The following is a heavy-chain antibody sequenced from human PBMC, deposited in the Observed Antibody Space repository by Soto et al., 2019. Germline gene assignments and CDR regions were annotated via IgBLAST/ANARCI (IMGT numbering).Heavy chain of an antibody. J-gene: IGHJ4*02. D-gene: IGHD1-7*01. Sequence: QVQLQESGPGLVKPSETLSLTCTDSGGSVSSGSYYWSWIRQPPGKGLEWIGYLYYSGNTNYNPSLKSRVTISVDTSKNQFSLKLSSVTAADTAVYYCARVPTGTTWVTSEYWGQGTLVTVSS. CDR2: LYYSGNT. CDR3: ARVPTGTTWVTSEY. V-gene: IGHV4-61*01. CDR1: GGSVSSGSYY.